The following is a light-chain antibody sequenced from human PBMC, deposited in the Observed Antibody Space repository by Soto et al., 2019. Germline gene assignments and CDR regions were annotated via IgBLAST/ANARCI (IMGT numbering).Light chain of an antibody. CDR1: SSDIGAYNY. CDR2: EFS. V-gene: IGLV2-8*01. J-gene: IGLJ3*02. Sequence: QSALTQPPSASASPGQSVTISCTGTSSDIGAYNYVSWYQQHPGKAPKLMIYEFSKRPSGVPDRFSGSKSGNTASLPVSGLQAEDEADYYCSSYAGSSTWVFGGGTKLTVL. CDR3: SSYAGSSTWV.